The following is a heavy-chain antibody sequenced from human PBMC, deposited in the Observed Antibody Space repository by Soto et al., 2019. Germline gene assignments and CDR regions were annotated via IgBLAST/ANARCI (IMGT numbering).Heavy chain of an antibody. Sequence: QITLKESGPTLVIPTQTLTLTCTFSGFSLNTRGVGVGWIRQPPGKTLVWVALIHWDDEKRYSPSLRNTLIIINDSSHSLVVLRMTYMDRVDTATYFRAYRPYDLGSGWNFDFWGQGILVTVSS. J-gene: IGHJ4*02. V-gene: IGHV2-5*02. D-gene: IGHD6-19*01. CDR1: GFSLNTRGVG. CDR2: IHWDDEK. CDR3: AYRPYDLGSGWNFDF.